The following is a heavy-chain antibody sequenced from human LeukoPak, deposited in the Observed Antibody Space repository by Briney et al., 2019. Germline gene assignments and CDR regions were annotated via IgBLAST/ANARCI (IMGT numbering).Heavy chain of an antibody. CDR3: ARAPGGFDY. CDR1: GGSISSSSYY. J-gene: IGHJ4*02. Sequence: SETLSLTXTVSGGSISSSSYYWGWIRQPPGKGLEWIGSIYYSGSTYYNPSLKSRVTISVDTSKNQFSLKLSSVTAADTAVYYCARAPGGFDYWGQGTLVTVSS. CDR2: IYYSGST. V-gene: IGHV4-39*01. D-gene: IGHD1-14*01.